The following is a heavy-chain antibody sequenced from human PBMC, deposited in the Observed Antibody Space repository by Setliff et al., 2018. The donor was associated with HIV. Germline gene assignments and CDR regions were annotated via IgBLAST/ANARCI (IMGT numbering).Heavy chain of an antibody. CDR1: GYTFTAYG. V-gene: IGHV1-18*01. J-gene: IGHJ6*02. Sequence: ASVKVSCKPSGYTFTAYGLSWVRQAPGQGLEWMGWISTYSDETSYAQRLQGRVTMTTDTSTSTAYMELRRLTFDDTAVYCCARDVEHMMDVWGQGTTVTVSS. CDR2: ISTYSDET. CDR3: ARDVEHMMDV.